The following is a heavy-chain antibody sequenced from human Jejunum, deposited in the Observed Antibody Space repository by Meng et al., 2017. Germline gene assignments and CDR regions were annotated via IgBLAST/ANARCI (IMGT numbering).Heavy chain of an antibody. Sequence: ASVKVSCKASGYTFTNYGISWVRQAPGQGLEWMGWISAYNGNTNYAQKLQGRVTMTTDTSTSTAYMELRSLRSDDTAVYYCARDLPRYSSGWYGYFDYWGQGTLVTVSS. CDR1: GYTFTNYG. J-gene: IGHJ4*02. D-gene: IGHD6-19*01. CDR2: ISAYNGNT. V-gene: IGHV1-18*01. CDR3: ARDLPRYSSGWYGYFDY.